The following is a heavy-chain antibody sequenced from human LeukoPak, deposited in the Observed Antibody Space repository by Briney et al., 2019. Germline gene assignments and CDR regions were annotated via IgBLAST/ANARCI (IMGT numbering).Heavy chain of an antibody. Sequence: GGSLRLSCAASGFTFSSYAMSWVRQAPGKGLEWVSAISGSGGSTYYADSVKGRFTISRDNSKNTLYLQMNSLRAEDTAVYYCAKDQDPLYYYDSSGPLGYYFDYWGQGTLVTVSS. V-gene: IGHV3-23*01. CDR1: GFTFSSYA. CDR3: AKDQDPLYYYDSSGPLGYYFDY. D-gene: IGHD3-22*01. CDR2: ISGSGGST. J-gene: IGHJ4*02.